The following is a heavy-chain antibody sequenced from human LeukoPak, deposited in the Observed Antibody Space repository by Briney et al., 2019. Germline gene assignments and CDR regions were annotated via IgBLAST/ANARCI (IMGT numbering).Heavy chain of an antibody. CDR2: IYHSGST. D-gene: IGHD6-13*01. V-gene: IGHV4-38-2*02. CDR1: GYSISSGYY. CDR3: ARVAAAGNYYFDY. Sequence: SETLSLTCTVSGYSISSGYYWGWIRQPPGKGLEWIGSIYHSGSTYYNPSLKSRVTISVETSKNQFSLKLSSVTAADTAVYFCARVAAAGNYYFDYWGQGTLVTVSS. J-gene: IGHJ4*02.